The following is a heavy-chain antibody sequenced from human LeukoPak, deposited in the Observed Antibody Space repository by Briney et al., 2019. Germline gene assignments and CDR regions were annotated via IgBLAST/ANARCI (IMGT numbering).Heavy chain of an antibody. CDR1: GYSFTSYW. D-gene: IGHD5-12*01. CDR2: IYPGDSDT. CDR3: ARLDAGGYGGVFDY. Sequence: GAALQISYNGSGYSFTSYWIGWVRPLPGKGLEWMGIIYPGDSDTRYSPSFQGQVTISADKSISTAYRQWSSLKASDTAMYYCARLDAGGYGGVFDYGGQGTLVTVS. J-gene: IGHJ4*02. V-gene: IGHV5-51*01.